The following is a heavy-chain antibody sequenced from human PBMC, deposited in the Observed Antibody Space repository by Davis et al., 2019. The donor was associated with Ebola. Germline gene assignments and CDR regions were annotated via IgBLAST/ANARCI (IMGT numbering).Heavy chain of an antibody. Sequence: KISCAASGFTFSGSAMHWVRQASGKGLEWVGRIRSKANSYATAYAASVKGRFTISRDDSKNTAYLQMNSLRAEDTAVYYCANYYGSGSYRFGPRFDYWGQGTLVTVSS. V-gene: IGHV3-73*01. CDR3: ANYYGSGSYRFGPRFDY. CDR1: GFTFSGSA. J-gene: IGHJ4*02. D-gene: IGHD3-10*01. CDR2: IRSKANSYAT.